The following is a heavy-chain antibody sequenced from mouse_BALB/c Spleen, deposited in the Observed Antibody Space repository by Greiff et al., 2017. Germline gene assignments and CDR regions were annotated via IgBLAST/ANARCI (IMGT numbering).Heavy chain of an antibody. CDR3: ASPYDYAFAY. CDR2: IWSGGST. CDR1: GFSLTSYG. Sequence: VKLMESGPGLVQPSQSLSITCTVSGFSLTSYGVHWVRQSPGKGLEWLGVIWSGGSTDYNAAFISRLSISKDNSKSQVFFKMNSLQADDTAIYYCASPYDYAFAYWGQGTLVTVSA. V-gene: IGHV2-4-1*01. D-gene: IGHD2-4*01. J-gene: IGHJ3*01.